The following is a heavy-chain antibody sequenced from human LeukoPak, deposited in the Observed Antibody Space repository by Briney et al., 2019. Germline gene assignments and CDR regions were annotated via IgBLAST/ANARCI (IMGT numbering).Heavy chain of an antibody. CDR2: IYYSGST. V-gene: IGHV4-39*07. CDR1: GGSISSSSYY. J-gene: IGHJ4*02. CDR3: ARGVVVAAFDY. Sequence: PSETLSLTCTVSGGSISSSSYYWGWIRQPPGKGLEWIGSIYYSGSTYYNPSLKSRVTISVDTSKNQFSLKLSSVTAADTAVYYCARGVVVAAFDYWGQGTLVTVSS. D-gene: IGHD2-15*01.